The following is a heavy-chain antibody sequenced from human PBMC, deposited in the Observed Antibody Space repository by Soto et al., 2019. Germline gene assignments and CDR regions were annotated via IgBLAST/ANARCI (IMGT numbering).Heavy chain of an antibody. V-gene: IGHV1-69*12. CDR1: GGTFSSYA. CDR2: IIPIFATA. Sequence: QVQLVQSGAEVKKPGSSVKVSCKASGGTFSSYAISWVRQAPGQGLEWMGGIIPIFATANYAQKFQGRVTITADEYTRTAYMELTSLRSEDTAVYYCARHFHSSGYYLGFDYWGQGTLVTVSS. D-gene: IGHD6-19*01. CDR3: ARHFHSSGYYLGFDY. J-gene: IGHJ4*02.